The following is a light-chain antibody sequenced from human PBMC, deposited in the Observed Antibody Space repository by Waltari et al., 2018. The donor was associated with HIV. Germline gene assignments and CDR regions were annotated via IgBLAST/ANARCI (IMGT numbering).Light chain of an antibody. CDR2: GAS. J-gene: IGKJ1*01. CDR3: QQYGSSPPWT. CDR1: QSVTISY. Sequence: EIVLTQSPGTLSLSPGERATLSCRASQSVTISYLAWYQQKPGQAPRLLIYGASTRATGIPDRIIGSGSGTDFSLTISRLEPEDFAVYYCQQYGSSPPWTFGQGTKVEIK. V-gene: IGKV3-20*01.